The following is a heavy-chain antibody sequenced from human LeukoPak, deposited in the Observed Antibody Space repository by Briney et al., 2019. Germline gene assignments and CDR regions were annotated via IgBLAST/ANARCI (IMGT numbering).Heavy chain of an antibody. Sequence: ASVKVSCKASRYTFTVYYMHWVRQAPGQGLEWMGWINPNSGGTNYAQNFRGRVTMTRDTPISTAYMELSRLRSDDTAGYYCARGYNVGWYWAWGQGALVTVSS. D-gene: IGHD6-19*01. J-gene: IGHJ4*02. CDR1: RYTFTVYY. CDR3: ARGYNVGWYWA. V-gene: IGHV1-2*02. CDR2: INPNSGGT.